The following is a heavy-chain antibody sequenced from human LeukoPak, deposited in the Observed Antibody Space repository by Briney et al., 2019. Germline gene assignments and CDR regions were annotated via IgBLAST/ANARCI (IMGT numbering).Heavy chain of an antibody. D-gene: IGHD6-13*01. CDR2: INHSGST. CDR3: ARPGIRVLYSSSHTGYFQH. CDR1: GGSFSGYY. V-gene: IGHV4-34*01. J-gene: IGHJ1*01. Sequence: PSETLSLTCAVYGGSFSGYYWSWIRQPPGKGLEWIGEINHSGSTNYNPSLKSRVTISVDTSKNQFSLKLSSVTAADTAVYYCARPGIRVLYSSSHTGYFQHWGQGALVTVSS.